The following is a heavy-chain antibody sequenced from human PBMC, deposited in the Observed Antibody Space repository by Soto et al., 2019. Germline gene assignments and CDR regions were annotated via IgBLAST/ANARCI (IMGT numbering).Heavy chain of an antibody. J-gene: IGHJ6*03. CDR2: IRYDGNKK. Sequence: GGSLRLSCASSGFRFSTYGMHWVRQAPGKGLEWVAVIRYDGNKKYYADSVKGRFTISRDNSKNTLYLQMNSLRAEDTAVYFCARDPASMVATIIYYMDVWGRGTTVTVSS. CDR1: GFRFSTYG. D-gene: IGHD5-12*01. V-gene: IGHV3-33*01. CDR3: ARDPASMVATIIYYMDV.